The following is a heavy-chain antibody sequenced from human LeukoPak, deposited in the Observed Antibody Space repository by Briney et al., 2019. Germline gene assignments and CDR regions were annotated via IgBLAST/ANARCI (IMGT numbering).Heavy chain of an antibody. J-gene: IGHJ5*02. CDR1: GGSISSGGYY. CDR3: AREVRVLRFLEWFWFDP. Sequence: SETLSLTCTVSGGSISSGGYYWSWIRQPAGKGLEWIGRIYTSGSTNYNPSLKSRVTISVDTSKNQFSLKLSSVTAADTAVYYCAREVRVLRFLEWFWFDPWGQGTLVTVSS. CDR2: IYTSGST. V-gene: IGHV4-61*02. D-gene: IGHD3-3*01.